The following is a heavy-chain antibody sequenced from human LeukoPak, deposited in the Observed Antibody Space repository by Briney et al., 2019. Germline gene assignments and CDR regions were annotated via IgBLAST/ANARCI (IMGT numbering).Heavy chain of an antibody. CDR2: IYYSGST. CDR3: ASVSGYDSPFDY. D-gene: IGHD5-12*01. CDR1: GGSISSYY. V-gene: IGHV4-59*01. Sequence: SETLSLTCTVSGGSISSYYWSWIRQPPGKGLEWIGYIYYSGSTNYNPSLKSRVTISVDTSKNQFSLKLSSVTAADTAVYYCASVSGYDSPFDYWGQGTLVTVSS. J-gene: IGHJ4*02.